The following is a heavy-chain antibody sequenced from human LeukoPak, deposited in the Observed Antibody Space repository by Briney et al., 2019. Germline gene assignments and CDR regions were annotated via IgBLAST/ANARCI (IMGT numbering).Heavy chain of an antibody. D-gene: IGHD6-19*01. CDR3: TKDGYSSGWYGY. V-gene: IGHV3-23*01. CDR2: ISGSGGST. J-gene: IGHJ4*02. CDR1: GFTFSSYA. Sequence: GGSLRLSCAASGFTFSSYAMSWVRQAPGKGLEWVSAISGSGGSTYYADSVKGRFTISRDNSKNTLYLQMNSLRAEGTAVYYCTKDGYSSGWYGYWGQGTLVTVSS.